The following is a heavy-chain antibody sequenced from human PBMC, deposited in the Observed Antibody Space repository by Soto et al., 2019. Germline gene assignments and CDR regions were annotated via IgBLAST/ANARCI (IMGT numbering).Heavy chain of an antibody. V-gene: IGHV1-69*01. Sequence: QVQLVQSGAEVKKPGSSVKVSCKVSGGTFSSYAISWVRQAPGQGLEWMGGIIPIFGTANYAQKFQGRVTITADESTSTAYMELSSLRSEDTAVYYCASEGIAAAEFGFDYWGQGNLVTVSS. CDR3: ASEGIAAAEFGFDY. D-gene: IGHD6-13*01. J-gene: IGHJ4*02. CDR2: IIPIFGTA. CDR1: GGTFSSYA.